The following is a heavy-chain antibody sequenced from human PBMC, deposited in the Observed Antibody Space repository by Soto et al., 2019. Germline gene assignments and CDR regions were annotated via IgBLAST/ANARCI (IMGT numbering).Heavy chain of an antibody. V-gene: IGHV4-31*03. D-gene: IGHD3-10*01. Sequence: QVQLQDSGPGLVKPSQTLSLTYTVSGGSISSGGYYWSWIRQHPGKGLEWIGYIYYSGSTYYNPSLKXRXTXSXXTSKNQFSLKLSSVTAADTAVYYCARAYGSGYMDVWGQGTTVTVSS. CDR3: ARAYGSGYMDV. CDR1: GGSISSGGYY. J-gene: IGHJ6*02. CDR2: IYYSGST.